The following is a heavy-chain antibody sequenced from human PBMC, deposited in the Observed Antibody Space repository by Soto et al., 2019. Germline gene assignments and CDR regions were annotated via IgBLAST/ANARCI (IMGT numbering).Heavy chain of an antibody. D-gene: IGHD2-21*02. Sequence: VESLKISCQGSGYSFTSYWISWVSQTPGKGLEWMGRIDPSDSYTNYSPSFQGHVTISADKSISTAYLQWSSLKASDTAMYYCARRGSLLFDYYGMDVWGQGTTVTVSS. CDR1: GYSFTSYW. V-gene: IGHV5-10-1*01. CDR3: ARRGSLLFDYYGMDV. CDR2: IDPSDSYT. J-gene: IGHJ6*02.